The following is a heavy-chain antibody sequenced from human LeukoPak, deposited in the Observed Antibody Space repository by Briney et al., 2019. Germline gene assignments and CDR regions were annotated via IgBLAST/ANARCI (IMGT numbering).Heavy chain of an antibody. D-gene: IGHD1-26*01. J-gene: IGHJ4*02. CDR3: ARDRLSGSYWGRFFDY. CDR2: IYYSGST. V-gene: IGHV4-39*07. CDR1: GGSISSRSYY. Sequence: SETLSLTCTVSGGSISSRSYYWGWIRQPPGKGLEWIGSIYYSGSTYYNPSLQSRVAISVDTSKNQFSLKLSSVTAADTAVYYCARDRLSGSYWGRFFDYWGQGTLVTVSS.